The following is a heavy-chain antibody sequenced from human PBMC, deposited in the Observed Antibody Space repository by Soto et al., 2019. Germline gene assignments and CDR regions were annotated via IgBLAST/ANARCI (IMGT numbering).Heavy chain of an antibody. Sequence: PSETLSLTCTVSGGSISSGGYYWSWIRQHPGKGLEWIGYIYYSGSTYYNPSLKSRVTISVDTSKNQFSLKLGSVTAADTAVYYCARSRATAKYTAFFDYWGQGTLVTVSS. V-gene: IGHV4-31*03. CDR3: ARSRATAKYTAFFDY. J-gene: IGHJ4*02. CDR2: IYYSGST. D-gene: IGHD2-2*02. CDR1: GGSISSGGYY.